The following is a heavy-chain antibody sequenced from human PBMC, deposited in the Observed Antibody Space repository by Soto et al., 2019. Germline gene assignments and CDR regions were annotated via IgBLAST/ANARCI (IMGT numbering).Heavy chain of an antibody. Sequence: ASVKVSCKASGYTFTSYAMHWVRQAPGQRLEWMGWINAGNGNTKYSQKFQGRVTITRDTSASTAYMELSSLRSEDTAVYYCARDYSSSSKIYTSYYYYMDVWGKGTTVTVSS. J-gene: IGHJ6*03. CDR3: ARDYSSSSKIYTSYYYYMDV. CDR1: GYTFTSYA. V-gene: IGHV1-3*01. CDR2: INAGNGNT. D-gene: IGHD6-6*01.